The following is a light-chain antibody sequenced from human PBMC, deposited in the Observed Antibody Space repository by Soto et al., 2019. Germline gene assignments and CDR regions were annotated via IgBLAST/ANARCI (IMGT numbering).Light chain of an antibody. V-gene: IGKV1-5*03. Sequence: DIQMTQSPSTLSASVGDRVTITCRASQSISSWLAWYQQKPGKAPKLLIYKASSLESGVPSRFSGSGSGTEFTLTISSLQPDDFAPDYCQQYNSYSTFGQGTKVEVK. CDR1: QSISSW. J-gene: IGKJ1*01. CDR2: KAS. CDR3: QQYNSYST.